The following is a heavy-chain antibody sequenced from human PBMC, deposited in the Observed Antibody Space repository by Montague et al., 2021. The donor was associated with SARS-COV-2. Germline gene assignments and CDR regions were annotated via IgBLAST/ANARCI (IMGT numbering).Heavy chain of an antibody. CDR3: AVRVTRGAFDV. J-gene: IGHJ3*01. CDR1: AGSINSSTHD. V-gene: IGHV4-39*01. CDR2: IYDRGAS. D-gene: IGHD1-1*01. Sequence: SETLSLTCIVSAGSINSSTHDWAWNRQPPGKGLEWIATIYDRGASWSDPCLRSRVTISTDTSRYQFNLMLTSATAADMGLYECAVRVTRGAFDVWGQGTLVTVSS.